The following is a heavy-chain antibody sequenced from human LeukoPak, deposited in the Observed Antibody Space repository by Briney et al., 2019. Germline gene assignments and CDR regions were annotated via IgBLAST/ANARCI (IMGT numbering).Heavy chain of an antibody. Sequence: GSLRLSCAASGFTFSSYAMSWVRQAPGKGLEWVSAISGSGGSAYYADSVKGRFTISRDNSKNTLYLQMNSLRAEDTAVYYCAKDLRIAAAGTGFDYWGQGTLVTVSS. V-gene: IGHV3-23*01. CDR1: GFTFSSYA. CDR3: AKDLRIAAAGTGFDY. CDR2: ISGSGGSA. D-gene: IGHD6-13*01. J-gene: IGHJ4*02.